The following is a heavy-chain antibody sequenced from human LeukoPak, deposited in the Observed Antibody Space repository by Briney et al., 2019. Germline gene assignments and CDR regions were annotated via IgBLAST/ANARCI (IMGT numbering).Heavy chain of an antibody. J-gene: IGHJ4*02. CDR2: ISYDGSNK. Sequence: GGSLRLSCAASGFTFSSYAMHWVRQAPGKGLEWVAVISYDGSNKYYADSVQGRFTISRDNSKNTMYLQMNSLRAEGAAVYYWARDEDIVVVPAAPDYWGQGTLVTVSS. V-gene: IGHV3-30*04. CDR1: GFTFSSYA. D-gene: IGHD2-2*01. CDR3: ARDEDIVVVPAAPDY.